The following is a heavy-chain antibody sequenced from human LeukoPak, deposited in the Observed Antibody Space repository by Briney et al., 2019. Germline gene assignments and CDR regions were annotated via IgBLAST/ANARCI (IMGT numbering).Heavy chain of an antibody. Sequence: SETLSLTCTVSGGSISSYYWSWIRQPPGKGLEWIGCIYCSGSTYYNESLESRVTISIDTSKNQFSLKLNSVTAADTAMYYCAKSGGYGLIDYWGQGTLVTVSS. CDR3: AKSGGYGLIDY. CDR1: GGSISSYY. D-gene: IGHD1-26*01. J-gene: IGHJ4*02. CDR2: IYCSGST. V-gene: IGHV4-59*04.